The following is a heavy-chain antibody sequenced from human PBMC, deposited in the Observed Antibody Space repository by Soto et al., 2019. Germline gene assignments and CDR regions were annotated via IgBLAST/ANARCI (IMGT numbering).Heavy chain of an antibody. CDR3: ARARLSNGDPNIYFFYGLDV. D-gene: IGHD3-10*01. CDR2: IIPLFRKT. V-gene: IGHV1-69*01. Sequence: QVQLVQSGAEVKRPRSSVKVSCKASGDMFRNSAFTWVRQAPGQGLGWMGVIIPLFRKTNVAQKFQGRVTFTADESTSSLYMEVSSLTSEDTAVYYCARARLSNGDPNIYFFYGLDVWGQGTTITVSS. CDR1: GDMFRNSA. J-gene: IGHJ6*02.